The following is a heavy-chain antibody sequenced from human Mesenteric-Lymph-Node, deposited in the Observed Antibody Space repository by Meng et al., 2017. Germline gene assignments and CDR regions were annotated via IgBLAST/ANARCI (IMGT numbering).Heavy chain of an antibody. CDR3: ARESLRGTSRDFDD. CDR2: INSDGSAT. J-gene: IGHJ4*02. D-gene: IGHD5/OR15-5a*01. CDR1: GFTLSNYW. V-gene: IGHV3-74*03. Sequence: GESLKISCAASGFTLSNYWMHWVRQAPGKGLVWVSGINSDGSATAYADSVKGRFTISRDNAKNSLYLQMNSLRVEDTAVYYCARESLRGTSRDFDDWGQGTLVTVSS.